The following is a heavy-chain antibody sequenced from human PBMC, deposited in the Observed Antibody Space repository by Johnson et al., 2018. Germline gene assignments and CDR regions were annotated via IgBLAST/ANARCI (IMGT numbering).Heavy chain of an antibody. CDR3: TTTKTPYKRGVEGSYLYGVDV. CDR1: GFSFSTYA. CDR2: ISGSGDRT. J-gene: IGHJ6*02. Sequence: VQLVESGGGLAQPGGSLRLSCAASGFSFSTYAMTWVRQSPGKGLAWVSSISGSGDRTEYVDSVKGRFIVSRENVKNTVYLQMNNLRAEDTARYYCTTTKTPYKRGVEGSYLYGVDVWGQGTTVTVSS. V-gene: IGHV3-23*04. D-gene: IGHD3-10*01.